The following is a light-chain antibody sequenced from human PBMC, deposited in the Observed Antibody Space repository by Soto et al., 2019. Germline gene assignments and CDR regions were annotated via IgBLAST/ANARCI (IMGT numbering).Light chain of an antibody. CDR1: SSDVGGYNY. Sequence: QSVLTQPASVSGSPGQSITISCTGTSSDVGGYNYVSWYQQHPGKAPKFIIYDVSNRPSGVSNRFSGSKSGNTASLTISGLQAEDDAYYYCISYTSSSTVVFGGGTKVTVL. J-gene: IGLJ3*02. CDR3: ISYTSSSTVV. CDR2: DVS. V-gene: IGLV2-14*01.